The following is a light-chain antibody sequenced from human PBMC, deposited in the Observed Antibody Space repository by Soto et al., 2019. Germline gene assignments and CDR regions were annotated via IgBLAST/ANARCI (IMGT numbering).Light chain of an antibody. CDR3: QQYNNWPPFT. J-gene: IGKJ3*01. CDR2: GAS. V-gene: IGKV3-15*01. Sequence: EIVMTQSPATLSVSPGERATLSCRASQSVSSNFAWYQQKPGQAPRLLIYGASTRATGIPARFSGSGSGTEFTLTISSLQSEDFAVYYLQQYNNWPPFTFGPGTKVDIK. CDR1: QSVSSN.